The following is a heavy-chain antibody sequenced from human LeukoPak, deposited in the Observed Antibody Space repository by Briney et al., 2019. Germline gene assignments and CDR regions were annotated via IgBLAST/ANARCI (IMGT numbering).Heavy chain of an antibody. CDR1: GYSFTSYW. Sequence: GESLKISCKGSGYSFTSYWIGWVRQMPGKGLEWMGIIYPGDSDTRYSPSFQGQVTISADKSISTAYLQWSSLKASDTAMYYCARRYCDSSGYSSFDYWGQGTLVTVSS. J-gene: IGHJ4*02. CDR2: IYPGDSDT. V-gene: IGHV5-51*01. D-gene: IGHD3-22*01. CDR3: ARRYCDSSGYSSFDY.